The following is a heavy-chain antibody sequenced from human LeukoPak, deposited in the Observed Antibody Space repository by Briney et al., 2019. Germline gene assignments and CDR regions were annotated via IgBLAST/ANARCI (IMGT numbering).Heavy chain of an antibody. Sequence: GGSLRLSCAASGFTFSSYAMSWVRQAPGKGPEWVAHIKQDASQEYHVDSVKGRFTISRDNAKNSLYLQMNSLRAEDTAVYYCARGVVYPAWSGPHWSDYWGQGALVTVSS. CDR3: ARGVVYPAWSGPHWSDY. V-gene: IGHV3-7*01. D-gene: IGHD3-3*01. J-gene: IGHJ4*02. CDR1: GFTFSSYA. CDR2: IKQDASQE.